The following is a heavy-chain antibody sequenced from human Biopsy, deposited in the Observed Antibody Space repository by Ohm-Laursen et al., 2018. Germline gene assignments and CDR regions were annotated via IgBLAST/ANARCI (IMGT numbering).Heavy chain of an antibody. Sequence: ASVKVSCKSSGYTFTDYFLHWVRQAPGQGPEWMGWISPSSGGTNYAQKFQGRVTMIRDTSATTGYMELSSLRSDTAVYYCARDIMNPIGGLVARSDVFDVWGQGTMVTVSS. J-gene: IGHJ3*01. CDR1: GYTFTDYF. D-gene: IGHD3-16*02. CDR3: ARDIMNPIGGLVARSDVFDV. V-gene: IGHV1-2*02. CDR2: ISPSSGGT.